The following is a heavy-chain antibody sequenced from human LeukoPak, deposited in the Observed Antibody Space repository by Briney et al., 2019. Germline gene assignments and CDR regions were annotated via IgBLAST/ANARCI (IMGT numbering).Heavy chain of an antibody. CDR3: ARDPGYCSGGSCYSSFYYGMDV. Sequence: SVKVSCKASGGTFSSYAISWVRQAPGQGLEWMGGIIPIFGTANYAQKFQGRVTITTDESTSTAYMELSSLRSDDTAVYYCARDPGYCSGGSCYSSFYYGMDVWGQGTTVTVSS. CDR2: IIPIFGTA. CDR1: GGTFSSYA. D-gene: IGHD2-15*01. V-gene: IGHV1-69*05. J-gene: IGHJ6*02.